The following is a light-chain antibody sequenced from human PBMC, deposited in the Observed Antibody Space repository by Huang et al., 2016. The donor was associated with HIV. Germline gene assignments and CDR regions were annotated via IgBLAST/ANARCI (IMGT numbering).Light chain of an antibody. CDR1: QRISSY. Sequence: DIQMTQSPSSLSASVGGRVTITCRTSQRISSYLHWCPQKPGKAPKLLIHSTSSLQGRVSSRFSGSGCGTHFTLTINSLQPEDSATYYCQQTYSTPKTFRQGTKLEIK. CDR3: QQTYSTPKT. CDR2: STS. J-gene: IGKJ2*01. V-gene: IGKV1-39*01.